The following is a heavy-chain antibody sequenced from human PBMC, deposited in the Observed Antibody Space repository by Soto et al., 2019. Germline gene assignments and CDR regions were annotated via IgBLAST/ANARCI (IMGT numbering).Heavy chain of an antibody. CDR2: INHSGST. CDR1: GGSFSGYY. J-gene: IGHJ6*02. CDR3: AISITGGVATTPPLYYYCGMDV. D-gene: IGHD5-12*01. V-gene: IGHV4-34*01. Sequence: SETLSLTCAVYGGSFSGYYWSWIRQPPGKGLEWIGEINHSGSTNYNPSLKSRVTISVDTSKNQFSLKLSSVTAADTAVYYCAISITGGVATTPPLYYYCGMDVWGPGTTLTVSS.